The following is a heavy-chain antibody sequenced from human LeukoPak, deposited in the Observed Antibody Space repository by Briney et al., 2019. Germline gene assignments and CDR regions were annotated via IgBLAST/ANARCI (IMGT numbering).Heavy chain of an antibody. J-gene: IGHJ6*03. V-gene: IGHV4-30-2*01. Sequence: SETLSLTCTVSGGSISSGGYYWSWIRQPPGKGLEWIGYIYHSGSTYYNPSLKSRVTVSVDRSKNQFSLKLSSVTAADTAVYYCARDPAYSSRYMDVWGKGTTVTVSS. D-gene: IGHD4-11*01. CDR2: IYHSGST. CDR3: ARDPAYSSRYMDV. CDR1: GGSISSGGYY.